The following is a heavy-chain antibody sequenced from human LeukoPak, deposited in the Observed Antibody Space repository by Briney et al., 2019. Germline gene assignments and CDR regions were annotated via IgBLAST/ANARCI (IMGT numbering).Heavy chain of an antibody. CDR1: GGSISSSNW. V-gene: IGHV4-4*02. D-gene: IGHD4-23*01. Sequence: KPSETLSLTCAVSGGSISSSNWWSWVRQPPGKGLEWIGEIYHSGSTYYNPSLKSRVTISVDTSKNQFSLKLSSVTAADTAVYYCARGLAVVTGIDYWGQGTLVTVSS. CDR3: ARGLAVVTGIDY. J-gene: IGHJ4*02. CDR2: IYHSGST.